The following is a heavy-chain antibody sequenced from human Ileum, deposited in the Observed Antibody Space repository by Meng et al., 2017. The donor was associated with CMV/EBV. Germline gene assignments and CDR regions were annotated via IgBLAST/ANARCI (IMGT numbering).Heavy chain of an antibody. J-gene: IGHJ4*02. CDR3: AEFGSDY. V-gene: IGHV3-74*03. D-gene: IGHD3-16*01. CDR2: ISSDRTGS. CDR1: GLSFRSYW. Sequence: SLGLSCAASGLSFRSYWMHWVRQVPGRGLVWVARISSDRTGSTYAASVRGRFTISRDNAENTLYLQMNSLRAEDTAVYYCAEFGSDYWGQGTLVTVSS.